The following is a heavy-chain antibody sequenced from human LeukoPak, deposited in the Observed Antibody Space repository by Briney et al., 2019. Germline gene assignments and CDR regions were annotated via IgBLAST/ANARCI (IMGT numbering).Heavy chain of an antibody. Sequence: PGGSLRLSCAASGFTFSSYGMHWVRRAPGKGLEWVAVIWYDGSNKYYADSVKGRFTISRDNSKNTLYLQMNSLRAEDTAVYYCAGGRDSSGYYYVPDFDYWGQGTLVTVSS. CDR2: IWYDGSNK. J-gene: IGHJ4*02. CDR1: GFTFSSYG. CDR3: AGGRDSSGYYYVPDFDY. D-gene: IGHD3-22*01. V-gene: IGHV3-33*01.